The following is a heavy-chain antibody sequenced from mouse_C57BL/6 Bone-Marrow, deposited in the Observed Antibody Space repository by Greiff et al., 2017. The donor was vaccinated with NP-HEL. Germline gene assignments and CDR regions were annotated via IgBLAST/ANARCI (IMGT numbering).Heavy chain of an antibody. Sequence: QVQLQQPGAELVKPGASVKLSCKASGYTFTSYWMHWVKQRPGQGLEWIGMIHPNSGSTNYNEKFKSKTTLTVDKSSSTAYMQLSSLTSEDSAVYYCARRPLRRIACWGQGTLVTVSA. D-gene: IGHD3-2*02. J-gene: IGHJ3*01. CDR1: GYTFTSYW. CDR2: IHPNSGST. CDR3: ARRPLRRIAC. V-gene: IGHV1-64*01.